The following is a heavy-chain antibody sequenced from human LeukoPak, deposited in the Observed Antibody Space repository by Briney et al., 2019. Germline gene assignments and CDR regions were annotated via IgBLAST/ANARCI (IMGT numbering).Heavy chain of an antibody. D-gene: IGHD2-2*01. CDR1: GYTFTSYA. Sequence: GASVKVSCKASGYTFTSYAMHWVRQAPGQRLEWMGWINAGNGKTKYSQKFQGRVTITRDTSASTAYMELSSLRSEDTAVHYCARDSGYQLLWCWGQGTLVTVSS. CDR2: INAGNGKT. J-gene: IGHJ4*02. CDR3: ARDSGYQLLWC. V-gene: IGHV1-3*01.